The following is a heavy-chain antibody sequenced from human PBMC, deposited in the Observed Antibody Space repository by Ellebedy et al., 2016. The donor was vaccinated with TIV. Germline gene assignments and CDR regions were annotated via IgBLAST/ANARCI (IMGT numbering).Heavy chain of an antibody. D-gene: IGHD2/OR15-2a*01. Sequence: GESLKISCAASGFTFSSYSINWVRQAPGKGLEWVSSISSRSNYISYADSVRGRFTISRDNSESTAFLQMPNLRAEDTALYYCSTLSGVSPGGVEYWGLGTLVTVSS. J-gene: IGHJ4*02. CDR2: ISSRSNYI. CDR3: STLSGVSPGGVEY. CDR1: GFTFSSYS. V-gene: IGHV3-21*04.